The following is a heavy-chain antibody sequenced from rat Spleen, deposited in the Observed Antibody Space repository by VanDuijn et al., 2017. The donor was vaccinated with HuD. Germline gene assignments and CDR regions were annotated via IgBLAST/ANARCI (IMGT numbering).Heavy chain of an antibody. D-gene: IGHD1-12*02. J-gene: IGHJ3*01. CDR1: DYSIASSYR. CDR3: ARSDGTHYYLPFAN. CDR2: INSAGST. Sequence: EVQLQESGPGLVKPSQSLSLTCSVTDYSIASSYRWNWIRKFPGNRLEWMGYINSAGSTIYHPSLKSRISISRDTSKNPFFLQLNSVTTEDTATYYCARSDGTHYYLPFANWGQGTLVTVSS. V-gene: IGHV3-3*01.